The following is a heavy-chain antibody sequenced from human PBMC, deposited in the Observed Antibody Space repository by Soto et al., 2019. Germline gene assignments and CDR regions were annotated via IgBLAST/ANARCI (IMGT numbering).Heavy chain of an antibody. D-gene: IGHD3-10*01. V-gene: IGHV4-34*01. CDR3: ANAPGTMVRGVIRVYYGMDV. CDR1: GGSFSGYY. CDR2: INHSGST. Sequence: SETLSLTCAVYGGSFSGYYWSWIRQPPGKGLEWIGEINHSGSTNYNPSLKSRVTISVETSKNQFSLKLSSVTAADTAVYYCANAPGTMVRGVIRVYYGMDVWGQGTTVTVSS. J-gene: IGHJ6*02.